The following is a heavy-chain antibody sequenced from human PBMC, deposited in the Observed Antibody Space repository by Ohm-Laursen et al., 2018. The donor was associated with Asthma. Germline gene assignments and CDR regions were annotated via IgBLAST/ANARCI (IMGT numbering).Heavy chain of an antibody. V-gene: IGHV3-9*01. J-gene: IGHJ4*02. CDR1: GFTFENYA. CDR2: IGWKSGTI. CDR3: ARGPPGYYFDY. D-gene: IGHD3-10*01. Sequence: RSLRLSCAASGFTFENYAMHWVRQAPGKGLEWVSGIGWKSGTIGYADSVKGRFTISRDNAKNSLYLQMNSLRAEDTAVYYCARGPPGYYFDYWGQGTLVTVSS.